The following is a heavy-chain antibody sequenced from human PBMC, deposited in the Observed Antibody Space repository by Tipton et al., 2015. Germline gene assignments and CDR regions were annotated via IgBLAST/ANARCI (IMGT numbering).Heavy chain of an antibody. Sequence: SLRLSCAASGFTFNDYNMNWVRQAPGKGLEWVAYISSDSSTIYCADSVRGRFTISRDSAKKSLYLQMNSLRDEDTAVYLCARDGVEYDSVWWTYYLDQWGQGTLVTVSS. CDR2: ISSDSSTI. V-gene: IGHV3-48*02. D-gene: IGHD6-19*01. CDR1: GFTFNDYN. CDR3: ARDGVEYDSVWWTYYLDQ. J-gene: IGHJ4*02.